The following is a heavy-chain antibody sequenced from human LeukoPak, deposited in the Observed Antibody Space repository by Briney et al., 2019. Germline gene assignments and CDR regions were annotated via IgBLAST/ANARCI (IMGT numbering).Heavy chain of an antibody. V-gene: IGHV3-30*18. CDR3: AKGRRVLLWFGESLGVHFDY. CDR2: ISHDGNNK. Sequence: GRSLRLSCAASGFPFSDYGMYWVRQAPGKGLEWLAVISHDGNNKYYADSVKGRITISRDNSKNTLYLQMNSLRAEDTAVYYCAKGRRVLLWFGESLGVHFDYWGQGTLVTVSS. J-gene: IGHJ4*02. D-gene: IGHD3-10*01. CDR1: GFPFSDYG.